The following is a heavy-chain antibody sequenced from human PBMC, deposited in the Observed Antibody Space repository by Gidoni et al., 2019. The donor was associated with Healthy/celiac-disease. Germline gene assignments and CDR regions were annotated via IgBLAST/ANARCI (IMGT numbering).Heavy chain of an antibody. V-gene: IGHV4-34*01. CDR3: ARGVDYYDSSGYYSPRVRYYMDV. Sequence: DGLEWIGEINHSGSTNYNPSLKSRVTISVDTSKNQFSLKLSSVTAADTAVYYCARGVDYYDSSGYYSPRVRYYMDVWGKGTTVTVSS. D-gene: IGHD3-22*01. J-gene: IGHJ6*03. CDR2: INHSGST.